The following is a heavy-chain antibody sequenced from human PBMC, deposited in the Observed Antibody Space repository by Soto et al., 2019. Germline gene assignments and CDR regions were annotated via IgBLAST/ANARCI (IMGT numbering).Heavy chain of an antibody. J-gene: IGHJ5*02. CDR2: IYYSGST. D-gene: IGHD2-15*01. CDR1: GGSVSSGSYY. CDR3: ARCPGGYCSGGSCYWFDP. Sequence: PSETLSLTCTVSGGSVSSGSYYWSWIRQPPGKGLEWIGYIYYSGSTNYNPSLKSRVTISVDTSKNQFSLKLSSVTAADTAVYYCARCPGGYCSGGSCYWFDPWGQGTLVTVS. V-gene: IGHV4-61*01.